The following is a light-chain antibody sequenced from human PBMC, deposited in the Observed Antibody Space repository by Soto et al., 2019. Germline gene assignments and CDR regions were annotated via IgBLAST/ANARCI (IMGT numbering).Light chain of an antibody. J-gene: IGKJ4*01. CDR2: DAS. Sequence: IVLTQSPATLSLSPGERATLSCRASQSVSSYLAWYQQKGGQAPRLLIYDASSRAPGIPARLSGSGSGTDFTLTISSLEPEDFAVYYCQQRSVWPTFGGGTKVEIK. V-gene: IGKV3-11*01. CDR1: QSVSSY. CDR3: QQRSVWPT.